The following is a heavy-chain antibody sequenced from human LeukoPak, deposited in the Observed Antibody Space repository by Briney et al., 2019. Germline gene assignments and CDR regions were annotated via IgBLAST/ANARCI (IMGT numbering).Heavy chain of an antibody. CDR3: ARDPVGGSTIFDY. V-gene: IGHV6-1*01. J-gene: IGHJ4*02. Sequence: QTLSLTCAISGDSVSSNSAAWNWIRQSPSRGLEWLGRTYYRSKWYYDYAVAVKSRTSINPDTSKNQFSLQLSSVTPEDTAVYYCARDPVGGSTIFDYWGQGTLVTVSS. CDR2: TYYRSKWYY. CDR1: GDSVSSNSAA. D-gene: IGHD1-26*01.